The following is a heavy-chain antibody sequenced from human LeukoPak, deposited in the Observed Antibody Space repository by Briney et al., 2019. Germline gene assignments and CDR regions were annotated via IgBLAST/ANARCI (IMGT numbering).Heavy chain of an antibody. V-gene: IGHV3-74*01. CDR3: ARGPKTYVWSGGFDP. Sequence: GGSLRLSCAASGFTFSSYWMHWVRQAPGKGLVWVSRINSDGSSTSYADSVKDRFTISRDNAKNTLYLQMNSLIAEDTAVYYCARGPKTYVWSGGFDPWGQGTLVTVSS. D-gene: IGHD3-16*01. CDR1: GFTFSSYW. CDR2: INSDGSST. J-gene: IGHJ5*02.